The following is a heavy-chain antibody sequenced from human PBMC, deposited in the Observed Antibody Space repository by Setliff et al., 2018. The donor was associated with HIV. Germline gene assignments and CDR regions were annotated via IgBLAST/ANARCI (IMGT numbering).Heavy chain of an antibody. CDR2: INTHTGSP. D-gene: IGHD4-17*01. V-gene: IGHV7-4-1*02. CDR1: GYTFINYA. Sequence: ASVKVSCKASGYTFINYAMNWMRQAPGQGLEWMGWINTHTGSPTYAQAFTGRFVFSVDTSVSTAYLQISSLKAEDTAVYYCARALYGDYGGDINWFDPWGQGTLVTVSS. CDR3: ARALYGDYGGDINWFDP. J-gene: IGHJ5*02.